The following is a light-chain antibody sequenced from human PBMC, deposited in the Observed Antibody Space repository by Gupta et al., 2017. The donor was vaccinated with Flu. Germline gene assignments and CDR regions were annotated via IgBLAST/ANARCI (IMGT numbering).Light chain of an antibody. J-gene: IGKJ2*01. CDR1: QSVSSTY. CDR3: QQYGSSPPRYT. V-gene: IGKV3-20*01. Sequence: EIVLTQSPATLSLSPGERATLSCRASQSVSSTYLAWYQQKPGQAPRLLIYCASTRATGIPDRFSGSGSGTDFTLTISRLEPEDLAVYYCQQYGSSPPRYTFGQGTKLEIK. CDR2: CAS.